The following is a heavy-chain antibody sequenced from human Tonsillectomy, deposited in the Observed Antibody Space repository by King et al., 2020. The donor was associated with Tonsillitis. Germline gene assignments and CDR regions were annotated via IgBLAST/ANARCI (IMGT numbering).Heavy chain of an antibody. CDR1: GGTFSSYP. D-gene: IGHD2-15*01. CDR3: ARDLVGMVMDY. J-gene: IGHJ4*02. Sequence: QVQLVQSGAEVKKPGSSVKVSCKASGGTFSSYPINWVRQAPGQGLEWMGGIIPIFGTANYAQGFQGRVNITADQPTSTAYMELSSLRSEDTAVYYCARDLVGMVMDYWGQGTLVTVSS. CDR2: IIPIFGTA. V-gene: IGHV1-69*01.